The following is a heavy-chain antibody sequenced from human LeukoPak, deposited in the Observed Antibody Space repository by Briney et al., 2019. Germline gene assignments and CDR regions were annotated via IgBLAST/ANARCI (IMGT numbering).Heavy chain of an antibody. Sequence: GGSLRLSCAASGFTFSSYGMHRVRQAPGKGLEWVAVISYDGSNKYYADSVKGRFTISRDNSKNTLFLQMNSLRAEDTAVYYCAKDWDGSWYNAFDIWGQGTMVTVSS. J-gene: IGHJ3*02. D-gene: IGHD2-15*01. CDR3: AKDWDGSWYNAFDI. V-gene: IGHV3-30*18. CDR1: GFTFSSYG. CDR2: ISYDGSNK.